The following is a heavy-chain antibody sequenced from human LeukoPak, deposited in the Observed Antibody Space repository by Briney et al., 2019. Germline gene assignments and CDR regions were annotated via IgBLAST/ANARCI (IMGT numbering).Heavy chain of an antibody. CDR1: GFTLSTYW. CDR3: VRGSSGTVVRGVSWAWFDP. CDR2: IKPDGSGK. Sequence: PGGSLRLSCVASGFTLSTYWMTCVRRAPGKGVVGVANIKPDGSGKYFVDSVRGRFTISRDNVKNSLYLQMNSLRAEDTAVYYCVRGSSGTVVRGVSWAWFDPWGQGTLVTVSS. D-gene: IGHD3-10*01. J-gene: IGHJ5*02. V-gene: IGHV3-7*04.